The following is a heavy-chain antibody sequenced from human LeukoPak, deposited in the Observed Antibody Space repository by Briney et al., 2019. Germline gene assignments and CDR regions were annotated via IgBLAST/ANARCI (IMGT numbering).Heavy chain of an antibody. CDR2: IISKTDGGTT. V-gene: IGHV3-15*01. Sequence: GGSLRLSCAASGFTFSNAWMSWVRQAPGKGLEWVGRIISKTDGGTTDYAAPVKGRFTISRDDSKNTLYLQMNSLKTEDTAVYYCTTEPSFGGVIALFDYWGQGTLVTVSS. CDR1: GFTFSNAW. D-gene: IGHD3-16*02. CDR3: TTEPSFGGVIALFDY. J-gene: IGHJ4*02.